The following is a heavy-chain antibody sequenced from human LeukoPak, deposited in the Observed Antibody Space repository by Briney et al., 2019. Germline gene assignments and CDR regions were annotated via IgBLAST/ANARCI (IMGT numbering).Heavy chain of an antibody. CDR2: INHNGNVN. V-gene: IGHV3-7*03. Sequence: GGSLRLSCAASGFTFSSYWMNWARQAPGKGLEWVASINHNGNVNYYVDSVKGRFTISRDNAKNSLYLQMSNLRAEDTAVYYCARGSLGVGNAFDIWGQGTMVTVSS. CDR1: GFTFSSYW. CDR3: ARGSLGVGNAFDI. J-gene: IGHJ3*02. D-gene: IGHD1-1*01.